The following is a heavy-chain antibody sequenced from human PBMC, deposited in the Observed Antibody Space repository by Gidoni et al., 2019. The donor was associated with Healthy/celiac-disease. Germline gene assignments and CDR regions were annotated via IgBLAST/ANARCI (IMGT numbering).Heavy chain of an antibody. J-gene: IGHJ5*02. CDR3: ARRDLVVGWFDP. CDR1: RTGEA. CDR2: IYYSGST. V-gene: IGHV4-39*01. Sequence: RTGEAWGWIRQPPGKGLEWIGSIYYSGSTYYNPSLKSRVTISVDTSKNQFSLKLSSVTAADTAVYYCARRDLVVGWFDPWGQGTLVTVSS. D-gene: IGHD6-6*01.